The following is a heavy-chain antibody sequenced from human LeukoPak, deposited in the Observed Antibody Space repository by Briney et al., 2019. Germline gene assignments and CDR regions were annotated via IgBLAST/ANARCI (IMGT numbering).Heavy chain of an antibody. CDR3: AKDGSTMVRSYGMDV. J-gene: IGHJ6*02. Sequence: GSSLRLSRAPSGFTFGMYAMRCVRQAPGKGREWEAGISYVGSNKYYADSVKGRFTISRDNSKNTLYLQMNSLRAEDTAVYYCAKDGSTMVRSYGMDVWGQGTTVTVSS. CDR2: ISYVGSNK. V-gene: IGHV3-30*18. D-gene: IGHD3-10*01. CDR1: GFTFGMYA.